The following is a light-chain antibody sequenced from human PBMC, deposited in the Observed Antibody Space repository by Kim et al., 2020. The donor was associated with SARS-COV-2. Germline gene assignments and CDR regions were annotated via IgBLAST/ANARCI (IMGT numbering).Light chain of an antibody. V-gene: IGLV2-14*03. J-gene: IGLJ3*02. CDR2: DVS. CDR1: SSDISGYNS. Sequence: GQSLPIPCPGTSSDISGYNSVSWYQHHPGKAPQLIIYDVSKRPSGVSNRFSGSKSGNTASLTISGLQAEDEADYYCISYTSGSTWVFGGGTQLTVL. CDR3: ISYTSGSTWV.